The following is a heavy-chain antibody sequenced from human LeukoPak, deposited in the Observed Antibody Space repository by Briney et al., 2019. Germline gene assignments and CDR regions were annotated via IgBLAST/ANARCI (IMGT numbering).Heavy chain of an antibody. D-gene: IGHD6-19*01. CDR1: GFTFSSYV. V-gene: IGHV3-30*04. Sequence: GGSLRLSCAASGFTFSSYVMHWVRQAPGKGLEWVAIISYDGSNEYYADSVKGRFTISRDNSKNTLYLQMNSLRAADTAVYYCASRYYSGWYYYYYMDVWGKGTTVTVSS. J-gene: IGHJ6*03. CDR3: ASRYYSGWYYYYYMDV. CDR2: ISYDGSNE.